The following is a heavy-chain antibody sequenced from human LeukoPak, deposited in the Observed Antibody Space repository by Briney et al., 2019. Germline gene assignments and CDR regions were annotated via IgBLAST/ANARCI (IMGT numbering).Heavy chain of an antibody. Sequence: GGSLRLSCAASGFSFSNYWMTWVRQAPGKGLEWVANIKTDGGEQYYVDSVKGRFTISRDNAKNSLFLQMNSLRAEDTAVYYCARDATPPGIIFDNWGQGTLVTVSS. J-gene: IGHJ4*02. CDR2: IKTDGGEQ. CDR3: ARDATPPGIIFDN. CDR1: GFSFSNYW. D-gene: IGHD3-16*01. V-gene: IGHV3-7*05.